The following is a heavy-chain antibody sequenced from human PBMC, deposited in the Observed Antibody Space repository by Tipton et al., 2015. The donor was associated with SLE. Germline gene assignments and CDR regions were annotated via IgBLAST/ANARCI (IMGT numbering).Heavy chain of an antibody. D-gene: IGHD2-21*02. V-gene: IGHV4-30-2*05. CDR3: ARETAGIWGFMFDY. J-gene: IGHJ4*02. CDR1: GGSISSGGYS. CDR2: IYDGGST. Sequence: TLSLTCAVSGGSISSGGYSWSWIRQPPGKGLEWIAYIYDGGSTYYNPSLKSRVFMSVDSSKNQFSLRLTSVTAADTAVYYCARETAGIWGFMFDYWGQGTLVTGSS.